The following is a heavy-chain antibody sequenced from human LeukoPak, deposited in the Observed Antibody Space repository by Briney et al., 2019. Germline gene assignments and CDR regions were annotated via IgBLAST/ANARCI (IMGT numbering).Heavy chain of an antibody. CDR2: IKQDGSET. CDR3: ARQRGSGCLDY. J-gene: IGHJ4*02. V-gene: IGHV3-7*01. CDR1: RFTLSNYW. D-gene: IGHD6-19*01. Sequence: GGSLRLFCAASRFTLSNYWMSWVRQAPGKGLEWVANIKQDGSETYYVDSVKGRSTISRDNAKNSLSLQMNSLRAEDTAVYYCARQRGSGCLDYWGQGTLVTVSS.